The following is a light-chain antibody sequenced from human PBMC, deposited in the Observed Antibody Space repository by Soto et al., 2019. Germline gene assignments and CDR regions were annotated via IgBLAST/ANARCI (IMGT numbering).Light chain of an antibody. Sequence: EIVMTQSPATLSMSPGERATLSCRASQGVTTNLAWYQQKPGQAPRLLIYGASTRATGIPARFSGSGSGTEFTLTISSLQSEDFAIHYCQQYNTCPLTFGGGTKVEIK. CDR2: GAS. V-gene: IGKV3-15*01. J-gene: IGKJ4*01. CDR1: QGVTTN. CDR3: QQYNTCPLT.